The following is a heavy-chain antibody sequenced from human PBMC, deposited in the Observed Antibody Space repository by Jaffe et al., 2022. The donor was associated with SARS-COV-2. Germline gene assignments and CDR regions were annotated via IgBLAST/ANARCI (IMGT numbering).Heavy chain of an antibody. V-gene: IGHV1-24*01. CDR1: GYTLTELS. CDR2: FDPEDGET. Sequence: QVQLVQSGAEVKKPGASVKVSCKVSGYTLTELSMHWVRQAPGKGLEWMGGFDPEDGETIYAQKFQGRVTMTEDTSTDTAYMELSSLRSEDTAVYYCATEGQEGDHPNSPWYYYGMDVWGQGTTVTVSS. D-gene: IGHD2-21*02. J-gene: IGHJ6*02. CDR3: ATEGQEGDHPNSPWYYYGMDV.